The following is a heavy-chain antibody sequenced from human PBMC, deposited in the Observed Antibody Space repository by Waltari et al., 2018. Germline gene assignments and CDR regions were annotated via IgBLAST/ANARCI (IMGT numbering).Heavy chain of an antibody. D-gene: IGHD3-3*01. CDR3: ARGFLGVGIIPDY. V-gene: IGHV1-2*06. CDR2: IKPNSGST. CDR1: GYTFTGYY. J-gene: IGHJ4*02. Sequence: QVQLVQSGAEVKKPGASVKVSCKASGYTFTGYYMHWVRRAPGKGLEWMGLIKPNSGSTNYAQKVQGRVTMTRDTSISTAYMELSRLRADDTAVYYCARGFLGVGIIPDYWGQGTLVTVSS.